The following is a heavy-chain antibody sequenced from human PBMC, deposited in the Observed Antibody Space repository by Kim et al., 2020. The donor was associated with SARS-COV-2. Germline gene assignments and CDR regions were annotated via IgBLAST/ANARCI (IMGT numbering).Heavy chain of an antibody. CDR3: ARDISRVVGFQH. Sequence: GGSLRLSCAASGFTFSSYSMNWVRQAPGKGLEWVSSISSSGSYIYYADSVKGRFTISRDNAKNSLYLQMNSLRAEDTAVYYCARDISRVVGFQHWGQGTLVTVSS. D-gene: IGHD1-26*01. CDR2: ISSSGSYI. CDR1: GFTFSSYS. V-gene: IGHV3-21*01. J-gene: IGHJ1*01.